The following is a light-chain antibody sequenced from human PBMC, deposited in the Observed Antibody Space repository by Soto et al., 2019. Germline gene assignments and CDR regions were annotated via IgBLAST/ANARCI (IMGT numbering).Light chain of an antibody. V-gene: IGLV1-51*01. Sequence: QFVLTQSPSVSAAPGQTVTISCSGTTSNIGNNYVSWYQLLPETAPKLLIYDNIKRPSGIPDRFSGSKSGTSATLVITGLQTGDEADYYCGTWESSRNWVFGGGTKVTVL. J-gene: IGLJ3*02. CDR3: GTWESSRNWV. CDR2: DNI. CDR1: TSNIGNNY.